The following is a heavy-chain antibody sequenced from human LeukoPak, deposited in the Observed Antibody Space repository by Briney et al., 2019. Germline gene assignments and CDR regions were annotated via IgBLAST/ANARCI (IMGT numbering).Heavy chain of an antibody. Sequence: GGSLRLSCAASGFTFSSYAMHWVRQAPGKGLEWVAVISYDGSNKYYADSVKGRFTISIDTSKNTLYLQINSLRAEDTAVYYCARAAHRGFSFDYWGQGTLVTVSS. CDR1: GFTFSSYA. V-gene: IGHV3-30*04. J-gene: IGHJ4*02. CDR2: ISYDGSNK. D-gene: IGHD3-10*01. CDR3: ARAAHRGFSFDY.